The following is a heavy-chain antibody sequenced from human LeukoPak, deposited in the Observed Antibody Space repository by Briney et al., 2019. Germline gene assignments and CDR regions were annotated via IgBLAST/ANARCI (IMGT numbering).Heavy chain of an antibody. CDR1: GFTFGDYA. CDR2: IRSKAYGGTT. J-gene: IGHJ4*02. Sequence: GGSLRLSCTASGFTFGDYAMSWFRQAPGKGLEWVGFIRSKAYGGTTEYAASVKGRFTISRDDSKSIAYLQMNSLKTEDTAVYYCTRGESGWGSLKPFDYWGQGTLVTVSS. V-gene: IGHV3-49*03. CDR3: TRGESGWGSLKPFDY. D-gene: IGHD6-19*01.